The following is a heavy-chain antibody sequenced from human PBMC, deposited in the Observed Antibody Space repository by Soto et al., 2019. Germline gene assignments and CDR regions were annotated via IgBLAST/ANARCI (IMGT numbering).Heavy chain of an antibody. D-gene: IGHD3-22*01. CDR2: IYPGDSDT. CDR1: GYSFTSYW. J-gene: IGHJ3*02. CDR3: ARPPYYYDSSGYYPPGAFDI. Sequence: GESLKISCKGSGYSFTSYWIGWVRQMPGKSLEWMGIIYPGDSDTRYSPSFQGQVTISADKSISTAYLQWSSLKASDTAMYYCARPPYYYDSSGYYPPGAFDIWGQGTMVTVSS. V-gene: IGHV5-51*01.